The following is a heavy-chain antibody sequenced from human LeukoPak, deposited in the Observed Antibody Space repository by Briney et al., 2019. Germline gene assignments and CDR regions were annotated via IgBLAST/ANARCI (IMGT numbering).Heavy chain of an antibody. V-gene: IGHV3-7*03. CDR2: IRPDGTTK. CDR3: ARSIPYGTTWYGRSDY. CDR1: GFPFSSYS. Sequence: GGSLRLSCAASGFPFSSYSMTWVRKAPGKGLEWVANIRPDGTTKFYVDSVKGRFTISRDNALNSLYLQMNSLRAEDTAIYYCARSIPYGTTWYGRSDYWGQGTLVTVSS. D-gene: IGHD6-13*01. J-gene: IGHJ4*02.